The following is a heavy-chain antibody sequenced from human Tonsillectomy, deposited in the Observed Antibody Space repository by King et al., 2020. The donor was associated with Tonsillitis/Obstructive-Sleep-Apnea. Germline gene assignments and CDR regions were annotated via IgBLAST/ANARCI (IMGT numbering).Heavy chain of an antibody. V-gene: IGHV4-59*01. CDR2: IYYSGST. D-gene: IGHD2-21*01. Sequence: VQLQESGPGLVKPSETLSLTCTVSGGSISSYYWSWLRQPPGKGLEWIGYIYYSGSTNYNPSLKSRVTISVDTSKNQFSLKLSSVTAADTAVYYCARHISVVADAFDIWGQGTMVTVSS. CDR3: ARHISVVADAFDI. J-gene: IGHJ3*02. CDR1: GGSISSYY.